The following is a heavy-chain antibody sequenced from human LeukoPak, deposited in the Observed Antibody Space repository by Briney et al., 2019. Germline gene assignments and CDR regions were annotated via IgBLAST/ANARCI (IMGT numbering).Heavy chain of an antibody. CDR1: GYSFTNFW. Sequence: GESLKISCKGSGYSFTNFWIGWVRQMPGKGLEWMGIIYPGDSDTRYSPSFQGHVTISADKSISTAYLQWSSLKASDTAMYYCARLAVTTDFDYWGQGTLVTVSS. V-gene: IGHV5-51*01. CDR3: ARLAVTTDFDY. J-gene: IGHJ4*02. CDR2: IYPGDSDT. D-gene: IGHD4-17*01.